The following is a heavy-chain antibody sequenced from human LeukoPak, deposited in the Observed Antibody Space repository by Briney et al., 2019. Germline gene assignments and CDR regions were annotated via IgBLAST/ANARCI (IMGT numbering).Heavy chain of an antibody. Sequence: SVKVSCKASGGTFSSYAISWVRQAPGQGLEWMGGIIPIFGTANYAQKFQGRVTITADKSTSTAYMELSSLRSEDTAVYYCARGRVAALGPMDAFDIWGQGTMVTVSS. CDR2: IIPIFGTA. V-gene: IGHV1-69*06. D-gene: IGHD6-13*01. CDR3: ARGRVAALGPMDAFDI. J-gene: IGHJ3*02. CDR1: GGTFSSYA.